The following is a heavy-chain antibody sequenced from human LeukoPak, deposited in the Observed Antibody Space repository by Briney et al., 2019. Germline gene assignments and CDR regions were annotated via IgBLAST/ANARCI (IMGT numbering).Heavy chain of an antibody. D-gene: IGHD2-2*01. V-gene: IGHV1-2*02. CDR2: INPNSGGT. J-gene: IGHJ6*02. Sequence: ASVKVSCKASGYTFTGYYMHWVRRAPGQGLEWMGWINPNSGGTNYAQKFQGRVTMTRDTSISTAYMELSRLRSDDTAVYYCARPQDIVVVGYGMDVWGQGTTVTVSS. CDR1: GYTFTGYY. CDR3: ARPQDIVVVGYGMDV.